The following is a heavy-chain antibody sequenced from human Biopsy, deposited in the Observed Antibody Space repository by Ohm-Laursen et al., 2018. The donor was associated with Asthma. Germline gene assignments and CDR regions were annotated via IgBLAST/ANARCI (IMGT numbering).Heavy chain of an antibody. V-gene: IGHV4-34*04. CDR3: ARGPEWSGLDI. J-gene: IGHJ6*02. Sequence: SDTLSLTCSMYGLSSSGYYWTWIRQPPGKGLEWIGESDHRGNTNINPTLKSRATISKDKSANEFSLKMRSVTAADTAIYYCARGPEWSGLDIWGQGTTVTVSS. CDR1: GLSSSGYY. D-gene: IGHD3-3*01. CDR2: SDHRGNT.